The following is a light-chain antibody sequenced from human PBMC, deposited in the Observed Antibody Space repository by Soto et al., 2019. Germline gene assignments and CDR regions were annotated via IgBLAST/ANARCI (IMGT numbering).Light chain of an antibody. CDR3: QQYNSYSLST. V-gene: IGKV1-5*03. CDR2: KAS. CDR1: QSVSTW. Sequence: DIQMTQSPSTLSASVGDRVTITCRASQSVSTWLAWDQQKPGKAPKLLIYKASNLEGGVPSRFSGSGSGTEFTRTSSSLQPDDFATYYCQQYNSYSLSTFGPGNKVDIK. J-gene: IGKJ3*01.